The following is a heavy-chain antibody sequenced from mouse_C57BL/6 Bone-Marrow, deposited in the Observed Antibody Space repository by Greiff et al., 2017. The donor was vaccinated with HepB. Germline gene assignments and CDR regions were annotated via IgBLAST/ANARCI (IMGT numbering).Heavy chain of an antibody. V-gene: IGHV1-64*01. CDR1: GYAFSSSW. Sequence: VKLQESGPELVKPGASVKISCKASGYAFSSSWMNWVKQRPGQGLEWIGMIHPNSGSTNYNEKFKSKATLTVDKSSSTAYMQLSSLTSEDSAVYYCAARTGSYWYFDVWGTGTTVTVSS. D-gene: IGHD4-1*01. CDR3: AARTGSYWYFDV. J-gene: IGHJ1*03. CDR2: IHPNSGST.